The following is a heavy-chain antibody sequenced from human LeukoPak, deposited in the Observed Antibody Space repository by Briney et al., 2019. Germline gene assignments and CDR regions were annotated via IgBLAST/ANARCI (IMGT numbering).Heavy chain of an antibody. Sequence: PGGSLRLSCAASGFTFSSYWMHWVRQAPGKGLAWVSRINSDGSSTSYADSVKGRFTISRDNAKNTLYLQMNSLRAEDTAVYYCARDDYGDYFDYWGQGTLVTVSS. J-gene: IGHJ4*02. CDR3: ARDDYGDYFDY. CDR2: INSDGSST. D-gene: IGHD4-17*01. CDR1: GFTFSSYW. V-gene: IGHV3-74*01.